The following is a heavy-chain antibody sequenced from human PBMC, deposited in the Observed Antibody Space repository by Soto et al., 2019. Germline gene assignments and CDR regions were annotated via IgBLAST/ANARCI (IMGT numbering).Heavy chain of an antibody. V-gene: IGHV4-31*02. D-gene: IGHD3-10*01. Sequence: SETLSLTXTVSGGSISSGGYYWSWIRQHPGKGLEWIGYIYYSGSTYYNPSLKSRVTISVDTSKNQFSLKLSSVTAADTAVYYCAREGGAGFTMVRGVHDHDAFDIWGQGTVVTVSS. CDR2: IYYSGST. CDR1: GGSISSGGYY. CDR3: AREGGAGFTMVRGVHDHDAFDI. J-gene: IGHJ3*02.